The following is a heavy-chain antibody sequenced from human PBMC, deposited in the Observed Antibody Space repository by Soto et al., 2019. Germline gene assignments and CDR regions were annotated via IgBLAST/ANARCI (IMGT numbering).Heavy chain of an antibody. V-gene: IGHV2-5*01. Sequence: SGPTLVNPTQTLTLTCSFSGFSLNTTKVAVGWIRQPPGKALEWLALISGSDYKRYSPSLKNRLSINKGTSKDQVVLTLTNMDPVDTANYFCARTVTATALLGELLDSWGPGTQFTASS. J-gene: IGHJ5*01. CDR2: ISGSDYK. CDR3: ARTVTATALLGELLDS. D-gene: IGHD1-7*01. CDR1: GFSLNTTKVA.